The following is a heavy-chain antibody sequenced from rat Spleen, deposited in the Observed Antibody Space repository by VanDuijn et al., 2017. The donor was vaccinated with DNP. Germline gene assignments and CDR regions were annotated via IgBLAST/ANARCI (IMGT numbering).Heavy chain of an antibody. J-gene: IGHJ2*01. CDR3: ARSDNSGSKWNY. CDR1: AYSITTNY. V-gene: IGHV3-1*01. Sequence: EVQLQESGPGLVKPSQSLSLTCSVTAYSITTNYWGWIRKFPGNKMEWVGHISYSGTTNYNPSLKSRISITRDTSKNQFFLQVNSVTTEDTATYYCARSDNSGSKWNYWGHGVMVTVSS. D-gene: IGHD4-3*01. CDR2: ISYSGTT.